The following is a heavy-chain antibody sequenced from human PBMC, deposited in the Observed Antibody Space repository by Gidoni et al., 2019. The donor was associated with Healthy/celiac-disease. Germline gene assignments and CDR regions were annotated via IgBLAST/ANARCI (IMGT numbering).Heavy chain of an antibody. CDR1: GGTFSSYA. Sequence: QVQLVQSGAEVKKPWSSVKVSCKASGGTFSSYALSWVLQAPGQGLEWMGRIIPILGIANYAQKFQGRVTITADKSTSTAYMELSSLRSEDTAVYYCARDREVRWFDPWGQGTLVTVSS. V-gene: IGHV1-69*09. D-gene: IGHD3-10*01. CDR3: ARDREVRWFDP. J-gene: IGHJ5*02. CDR2: IIPILGIA.